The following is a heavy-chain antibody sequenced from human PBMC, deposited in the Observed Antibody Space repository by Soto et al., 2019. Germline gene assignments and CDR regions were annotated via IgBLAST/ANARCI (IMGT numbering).Heavy chain of an antibody. CDR3: ARVAVAGTVRYYYYYGMDV. Sequence: EVQLVESGGGLVQPGGSLRLSCAASGFTFSSYWMSWVRQAPGKGLEWVANIKQDGSEKYYVDSVKGRFTISRDNAKNSLYLQMNSLRAEDTAVYYCARVAVAGTVRYYYYYGMDVWGQGTTVTVSS. CDR2: IKQDGSEK. D-gene: IGHD6-19*01. J-gene: IGHJ6*02. V-gene: IGHV3-7*03. CDR1: GFTFSSYW.